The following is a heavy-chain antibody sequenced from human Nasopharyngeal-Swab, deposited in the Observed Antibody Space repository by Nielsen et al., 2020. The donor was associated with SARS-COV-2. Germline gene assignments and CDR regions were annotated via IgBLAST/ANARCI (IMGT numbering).Heavy chain of an antibody. CDR1: GFTFSSYA. CDR2: TSGSGGST. D-gene: IGHD3-22*01. Sequence: GGSLRLSCAASGFTFSSYAMSWVRQAPGKGLEWVSTTSGSGGSTYYADSVKGRFTISRDNSKNTLYLQMNSLRAEDTAVYYCAKVNYYDSSGYYYITGYFDYWGQGTLVTVSS. V-gene: IGHV3-23*01. J-gene: IGHJ4*02. CDR3: AKVNYYDSSGYYYITGYFDY.